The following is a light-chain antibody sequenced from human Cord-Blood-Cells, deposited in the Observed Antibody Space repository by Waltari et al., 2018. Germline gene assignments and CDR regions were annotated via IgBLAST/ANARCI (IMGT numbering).Light chain of an antibody. Sequence: NFLTQSPATLSLSPGERAPSSCRASPSVSSYLAWYQQKPGQAPRLLIYDASTRATGIPARFSGSGSGTDFTLTISSLEPEDFAVYYCQQRSNWPITFGQGTRLEIK. CDR1: PSVSSY. J-gene: IGKJ5*01. CDR3: QQRSNWPIT. CDR2: DAS. V-gene: IGKV3-11*01.